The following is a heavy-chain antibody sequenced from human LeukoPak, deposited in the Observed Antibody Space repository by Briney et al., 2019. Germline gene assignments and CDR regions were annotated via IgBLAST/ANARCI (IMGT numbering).Heavy chain of an antibody. D-gene: IGHD3-3*01. CDR2: IHYSGST. CDR1: GGSISSSSYY. CDR3: ARLFWSGYYSDY. V-gene: IGHV4-39*01. Sequence: SETLSLTCTVSGGSISSSSYYWGWIRQPPGKGLEWIGSIHYSGSTYYNPSLKSRVTISVDTSKNQFFLRLISVTAADTAVYYCARLFWSGYYSDYWGQETLVTVSS. J-gene: IGHJ4*02.